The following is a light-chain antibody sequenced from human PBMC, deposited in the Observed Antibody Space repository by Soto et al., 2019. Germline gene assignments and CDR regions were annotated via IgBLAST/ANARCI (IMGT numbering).Light chain of an antibody. Sequence: QSALTQPASVSGSPGQSIAISCTGSSSDVGIYNYVSWYQQHPGKVPKLIIYEVTNRPSGVSNRFSGSTSGNTASLTISGLQTEDESDYYCCSYAGSNTVIFGGGTKVTVL. V-gene: IGLV2-23*02. CDR2: EVT. J-gene: IGLJ2*01. CDR3: CSYAGSNTVI. CDR1: SSDVGIYNY.